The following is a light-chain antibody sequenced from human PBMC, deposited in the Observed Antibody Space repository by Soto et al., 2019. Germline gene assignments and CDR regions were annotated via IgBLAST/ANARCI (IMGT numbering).Light chain of an antibody. J-gene: IGLJ3*02. CDR1: SSDIGDYNF. CDR2: DVS. Sequence: QSALTQPASVSGSPGQSITISCTATSSDIGDYNFVSWYQQHPGKAPKLMIYDVSNRPSGVSNRFSGSKSGNSASLTISGLQAEDQADYYCSSYTTTLGVVFGGGTKLTVL. V-gene: IGLV2-14*03. CDR3: SSYTTTLGVV.